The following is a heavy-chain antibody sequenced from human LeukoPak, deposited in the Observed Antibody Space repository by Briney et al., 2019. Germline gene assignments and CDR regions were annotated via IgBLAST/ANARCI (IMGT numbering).Heavy chain of an antibody. Sequence: PSETLSLTCAVYGGSFSGYYWSWIRQPPGKGREWIGEINHSGSTNYNPSLKSRVTISVDTSKNQFSLKLSSVTAAGTAVYYCARAIVVVPAAMVYYYYGMDVWGKGTTVTVSS. CDR1: GGSFSGYY. CDR2: INHSGST. J-gene: IGHJ6*04. CDR3: ARAIVVVPAAMVYYYYGMDV. V-gene: IGHV4-34*01. D-gene: IGHD2-2*01.